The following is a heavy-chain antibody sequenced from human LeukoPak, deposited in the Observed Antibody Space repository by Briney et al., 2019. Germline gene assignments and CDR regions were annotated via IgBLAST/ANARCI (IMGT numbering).Heavy chain of an antibody. J-gene: IGHJ4*02. CDR2: FDPEDGET. CDR3: AILEDSPPY. V-gene: IGHV1-24*01. CDR1: VYSLTELS. D-gene: IGHD2-15*01. Sequence: ASVKVSCKVSVYSLTELSIRWARQAPGKGLEWMGDFDPEDGETIYAQKFQGRVTMTEDTSTDTAYMELTSLRSEDTAVYYCAILEDSPPYWGQGTLVTVSS.